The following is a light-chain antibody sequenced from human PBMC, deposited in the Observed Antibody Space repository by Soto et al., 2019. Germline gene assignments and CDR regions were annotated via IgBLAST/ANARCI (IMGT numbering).Light chain of an antibody. Sequence: QSALTQPPSVSGSPGQSVTISCTGTSSDVGGYNYVSWYQQHPGKAPKLMIYEVSKRPSGVPDRFSGSKSGNTASLTVSGLQAEDEADYYCSSYAGSNYYVFGTGTKLTVL. J-gene: IGLJ1*01. V-gene: IGLV2-8*01. CDR1: SSDVGGYNY. CDR2: EVS. CDR3: SSYAGSNYYV.